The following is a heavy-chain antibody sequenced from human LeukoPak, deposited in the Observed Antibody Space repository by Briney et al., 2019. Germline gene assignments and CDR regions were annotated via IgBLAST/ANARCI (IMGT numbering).Heavy chain of an antibody. D-gene: IGHD4-23*01. CDR1: GYSISSGYY. J-gene: IGHJ3*02. Sequence: SETLSLTCTVSGYSISSGYYWGWIRQPPGKGLEWIGSIYHSGSTYCNPSLKSRVTISVDTSKNQFSLKLSSVTAADTAVYYCARTGGYGGGAFDIWGQGTMVTVSS. V-gene: IGHV4-38-2*02. CDR3: ARTGGYGGGAFDI. CDR2: IYHSGST.